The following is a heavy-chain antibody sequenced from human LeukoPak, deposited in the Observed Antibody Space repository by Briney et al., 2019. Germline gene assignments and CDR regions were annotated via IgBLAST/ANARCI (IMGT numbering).Heavy chain of an antibody. D-gene: IGHD6-19*01. CDR1: GGSFSGYY. J-gene: IGHJ5*02. CDR3: ARVSPSGSGWFINWFDP. CDR2: INHSGST. V-gene: IGHV4-34*01. Sequence: SETLSLTCAVYGGSFSGYYWSWIRQPPGKGLEWIGEINHSGSTNYNPSLKSRVTISVDTSKNQFSLKLSSVTAADTAVYYCARVSPSGSGWFINWFDPWGQGTLVTVSS.